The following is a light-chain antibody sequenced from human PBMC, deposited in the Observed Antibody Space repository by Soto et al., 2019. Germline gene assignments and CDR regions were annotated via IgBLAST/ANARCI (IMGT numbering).Light chain of an antibody. J-gene: IGKJ5*01. CDR3: QLYGNSPP. V-gene: IGKV3-20*01. Sequence: EIVLTQSPGTLSLSPGERATLSCRASQSVSSSYLAWYQQKPGQAPRLLIYGASSRATGIPDRFSGSGSGTDFTLTISGLAPEDFAVYYCQLYGNSPPFGQGTRLEIK. CDR2: GAS. CDR1: QSVSSSY.